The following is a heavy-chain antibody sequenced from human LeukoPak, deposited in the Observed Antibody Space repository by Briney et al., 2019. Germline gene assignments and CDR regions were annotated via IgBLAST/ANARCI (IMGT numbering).Heavy chain of an antibody. CDR1: GGSLGSYY. CDR2: IYSSGST. Sequence: PSETLSLTCTVSGGSLGSYYWSWIRQPPGKGLEWIAYIYSSGSTKSNPSLKSRVTISVDTYKNQFSLKLTSVTAADTAVYYCARDFRVGTGIWGQGILVTVSS. V-gene: IGHV4-59*01. CDR3: ARDFRVGTGI. D-gene: IGHD5-18*01. J-gene: IGHJ4*02.